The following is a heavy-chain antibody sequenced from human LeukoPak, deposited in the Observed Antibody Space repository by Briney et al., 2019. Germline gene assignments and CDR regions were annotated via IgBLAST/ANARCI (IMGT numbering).Heavy chain of an antibody. CDR3: RESGAFCPFGY. V-gene: IGHV4-4*02. Sequence: PSGTLSLTCGVSGGSISGTNWWSWVRQPPAQGLEWIGEISLAGQTNYNPSLNGRVTMSLDKSSNQLSLNLTSVTAADTATYCSRESGAFCPFGYWGQGTLVIVSS. CDR2: ISLAGQT. J-gene: IGHJ4*02. D-gene: IGHD1-26*01. CDR1: GGSISGTNW.